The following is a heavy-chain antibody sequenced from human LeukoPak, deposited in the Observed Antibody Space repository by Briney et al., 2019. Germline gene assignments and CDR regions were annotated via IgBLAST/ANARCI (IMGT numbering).Heavy chain of an antibody. Sequence: PGGSLRLSCAASGFTFSSYWMSWVRQAPGKGLEWVANIKQDGSEKYYVDSVKGRFAISRDNAKNSLYLQMNSLRAEDTGVYYCARDVGGYYDILTGYSGNWFDPWGQGTLVTVSS. V-gene: IGHV3-7*01. CDR1: GFTFSSYW. CDR3: ARDVGGYYDILTGYSGNWFDP. D-gene: IGHD3-9*01. CDR2: IKQDGSEK. J-gene: IGHJ5*02.